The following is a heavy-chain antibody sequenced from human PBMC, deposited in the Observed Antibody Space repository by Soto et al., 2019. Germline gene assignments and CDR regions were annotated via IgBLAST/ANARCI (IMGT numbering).Heavy chain of an antibody. CDR2: IWYDGSNK. D-gene: IGHD6-13*01. CDR1: GFTFSSYG. J-gene: IGHJ1*01. CDR3: ARPGGGWAAGTSAEYFQH. V-gene: IGHV3-33*01. Sequence: QVQLVESGGGVVQPGRSLRLSCAASGFTFSSYGMHWVRQAPGKGLEWVAVIWYDGSNKYYADSVKGRFTISRDNSKNTLYLQMNSLRAEDTAVYYCARPGGGWAAGTSAEYFQHWGQGTLVTVSS.